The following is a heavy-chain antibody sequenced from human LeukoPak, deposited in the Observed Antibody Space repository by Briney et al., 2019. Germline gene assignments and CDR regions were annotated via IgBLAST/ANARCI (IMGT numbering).Heavy chain of an antibody. J-gene: IGHJ6*03. CDR2: IRYDGSKK. CDR1: GFTFSNAW. CDR3: AKIPYVDYVLDYYYYMDV. D-gene: IGHD4-17*01. V-gene: IGHV3-30*02. Sequence: PGGSLRLSCAASGFTFSNAWMSWVRQAPGKGLEWVAFIRYDGSKKFYADSVKGRFTISRDNSKNTLYLQMYSLRAEDTAVYYCAKIPYVDYVLDYYYYMDVWGKGTTVTISS.